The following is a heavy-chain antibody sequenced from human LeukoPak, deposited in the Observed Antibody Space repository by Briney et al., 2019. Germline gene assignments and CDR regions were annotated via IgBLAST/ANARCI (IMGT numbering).Heavy chain of an antibody. V-gene: IGHV4-59*08. CDR2: IYYSGST. CDR3: ARHGGQDSGYDWDDAFDI. CDR1: GGSISSYY. J-gene: IGHJ3*02. Sequence: SETLSLTCTVSGGSISSYYWSWNRQPPGKGLEWIGYIYYSGSTNYNPSLKSRVTISVDTSKNQFSLKLSSVTAADTAVYYRARHGGQDSGYDWDDAFDIWGQGTMVTVSS. D-gene: IGHD5-12*01.